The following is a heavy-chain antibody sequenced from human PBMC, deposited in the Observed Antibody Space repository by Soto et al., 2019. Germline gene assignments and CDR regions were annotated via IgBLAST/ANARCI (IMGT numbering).Heavy chain of an antibody. CDR2: ISYDGSNK. CDR3: AKTYYDILAGYVPLVPPNYYYYMDV. Sequence: PGGSLILSCAASGFTFSSYAMHWVRPAPGKGLEWVAVISYDGSNKYYADSVKGRFTISRDNSKNTLYLQMNSLRAEDTAVYYCAKTYYDILAGYVPLVPPNYYYYMDVWGKGTTVTVSS. V-gene: IGHV3-30*18. CDR1: GFTFSSYA. J-gene: IGHJ6*03. D-gene: IGHD3-9*01.